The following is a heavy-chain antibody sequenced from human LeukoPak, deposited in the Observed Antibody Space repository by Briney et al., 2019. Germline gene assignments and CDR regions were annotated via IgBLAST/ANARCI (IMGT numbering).Heavy chain of an antibody. D-gene: IGHD1-26*01. CDR1: GFTFSSYA. CDR2: ISYDGSNK. CDR3: ARLPVGATPADDAFDI. J-gene: IGHJ3*02. Sequence: GGSLRLSCAASGFTFSSYAMHWVRQAPGKGLEWVAVISYDGSNKYYADSVKGRFTISRDNSKNTLYLQMNNLRAEDTAVYYCARLPVGATPADDAFDIWGQGTMVTVSS. V-gene: IGHV3-30*04.